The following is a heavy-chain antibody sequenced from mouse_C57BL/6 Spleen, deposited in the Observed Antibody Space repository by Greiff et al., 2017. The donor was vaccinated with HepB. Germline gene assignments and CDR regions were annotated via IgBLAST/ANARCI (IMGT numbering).Heavy chain of an antibody. J-gene: IGHJ2*01. CDR2: IDPSDSET. V-gene: IGHV1-52*01. CDR3: ARGLTTVAATDY. CDR1: GYTFTSYW. Sequence: QVQLKQPGAELVRPGSSVKLSCKASGYTFTSYWMHWVKQRPIQGLEWIGNIDPSDSETHYNQKFKDKATLTVDKSSSTAYMQLSSLTSEDSAVYYCARGLTTVAATDYWGQGTTLTVSS. D-gene: IGHD1-1*01.